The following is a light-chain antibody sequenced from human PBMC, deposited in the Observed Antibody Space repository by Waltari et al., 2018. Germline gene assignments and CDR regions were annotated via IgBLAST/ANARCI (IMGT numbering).Light chain of an antibody. J-gene: IGLJ2*01. Sequence: QLVLTQSPSASASLGASVKLTCTLSSGHSSYTIAWHQQQPEKGPRYLMQVNSDGSHSKGDGIPDRFSGSSSGAERYLTISSRQSEDEADYYCQTWGTGIHVVFGGGTKLTVL. CDR2: VNSDGSH. CDR1: SGHSSYT. CDR3: QTWGTGIHVV. V-gene: IGLV4-69*01.